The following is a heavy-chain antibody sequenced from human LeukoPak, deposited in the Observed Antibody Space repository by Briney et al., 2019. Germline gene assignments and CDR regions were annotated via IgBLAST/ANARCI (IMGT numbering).Heavy chain of an antibody. CDR2: INHSGST. V-gene: IGHV4-34*01. CDR3: ARGWSGSGYARFDY. J-gene: IGHJ4*02. D-gene: IGHD3-22*01. CDR1: GGSFSGYY. Sequence: SETLSLTCAVYGGSFSGYYWSWIRQPPGKGLEWIGEINHSGSTNYNPSLKSRVTISVDTSKNQFSLKLSSVTAADTAVYYCARGWSGSGYARFDYWGQGTLVTVSS.